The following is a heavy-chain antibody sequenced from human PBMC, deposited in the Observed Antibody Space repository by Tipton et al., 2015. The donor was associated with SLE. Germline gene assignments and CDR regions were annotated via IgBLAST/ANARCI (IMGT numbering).Heavy chain of an antibody. CDR1: GGSFSGYY. V-gene: IGHV4-34*01. D-gene: IGHD3-22*01. Sequence: TLSLTCAVYGGSFSGYYWSWIRQPPGKGLEWIGEINHSGTTNYNPSLKSRVTISLDTSKNQFSLKLSSVTAADTAVYYCASRYSSAYFDYWGQGTLVTVSP. J-gene: IGHJ4*02. CDR3: ASRYSSAYFDY. CDR2: INHSGTT.